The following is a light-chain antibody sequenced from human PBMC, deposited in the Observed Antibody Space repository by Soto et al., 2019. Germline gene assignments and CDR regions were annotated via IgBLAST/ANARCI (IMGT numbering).Light chain of an antibody. CDR1: SSDIGSYNF. V-gene: IGLV2-14*01. J-gene: IGLJ1*01. CDR3: SSYTSSNTDV. Sequence: QSALTQPASVSGSPGQSITISCTGTSSDIGSYNFVSWYRHHPGKAPKLMIFEVSNRPLGVSNRCSGSKSGNTASLTISGLRAEDEADYYCSSYTSSNTDVFGTGTKVTVL. CDR2: EVS.